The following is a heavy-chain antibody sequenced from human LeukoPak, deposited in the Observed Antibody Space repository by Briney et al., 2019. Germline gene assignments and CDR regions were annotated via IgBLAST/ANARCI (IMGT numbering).Heavy chain of an antibody. CDR1: GFTFSSYA. J-gene: IGHJ5*02. CDR2: ISYDGSNK. Sequence: PGGSLRLSCAASGFTFSSYAMHWVRQAPGKGLEWVAVISYDGSNKYYADSVKGRFTISRDNSKNTLYLQMNSLRAEDTAVYYCARRDTAMVNVPAGFDPWGHVTLVTLFS. CDR3: ARRDTAMVNVPAGFDP. V-gene: IGHV3-30-3*01. D-gene: IGHD5-18*01.